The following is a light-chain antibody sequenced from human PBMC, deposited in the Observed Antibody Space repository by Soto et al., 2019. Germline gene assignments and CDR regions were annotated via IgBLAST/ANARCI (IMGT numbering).Light chain of an antibody. V-gene: IGKV1-5*01. CDR2: DAS. CDR1: QSISSW. J-gene: IGKJ1*01. CDR3: QQYNSYSRT. Sequence: DIQMTQSPSTLSASVGDRVTITCRASQSISSWLAWYQQKPGKAPKLLIYDASSLESRVPSRFSGSGSGTEFSLTISSLQPDDFATYYCQQYNSYSRTFGQGTKVEIK.